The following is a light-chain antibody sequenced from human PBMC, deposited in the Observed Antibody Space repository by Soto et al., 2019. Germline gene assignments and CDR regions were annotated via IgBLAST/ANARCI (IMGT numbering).Light chain of an antibody. V-gene: IGKV1-5*01. CDR2: DAS. CDR3: QQYNSYSLT. J-gene: IGKJ4*01. Sequence: DIQMTQSPSTLSASVGDRVTITCRARPSISSWLAWYQQKPGKAPKLLIYDASSLESGVPSRFSGSGSGTEFTLTISSLQPDDFATYYCQQYNSYSLTFGGGTKVEIK. CDR1: PSISSW.